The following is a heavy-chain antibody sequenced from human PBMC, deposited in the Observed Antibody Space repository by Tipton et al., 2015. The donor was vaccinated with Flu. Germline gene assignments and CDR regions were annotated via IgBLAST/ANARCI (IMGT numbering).Heavy chain of an antibody. CDR2: IYNNQYT. Sequence: TLSLTCTVSGGFVSSYYWNWIRQPPGKGLEWIGYIYNNQYTKYNPSLKSRVTVSVDTSKNQFSLKVFSVTAADTAVYYCARRDYSNYVSDPKSWFDPWGQGILVTVSS. D-gene: IGHD4-11*01. CDR1: GGFVSSYY. CDR3: ARRDYSNYVSDPKSWFDP. V-gene: IGHV4-4*09. J-gene: IGHJ5*02.